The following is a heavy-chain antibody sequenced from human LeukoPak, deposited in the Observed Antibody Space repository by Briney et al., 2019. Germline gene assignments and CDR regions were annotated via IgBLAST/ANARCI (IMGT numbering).Heavy chain of an antibody. CDR3: ARDPFMGGRITMTLDYYYYMDV. CDR1: GFTFSSYS. Sequence: GGSLRLSCAASGFTFSSYSMNWVRQAPGKGLEWVSSISSSSSYIYYADSVKGRFTISRDNAKNSLYLQMNSLRAEVTAVYYCARDPFMGGRITMTLDYYYYMDVWGKGTTVTVSS. CDR2: ISSSSSYI. V-gene: IGHV3-21*01. D-gene: IGHD3-22*01. J-gene: IGHJ6*03.